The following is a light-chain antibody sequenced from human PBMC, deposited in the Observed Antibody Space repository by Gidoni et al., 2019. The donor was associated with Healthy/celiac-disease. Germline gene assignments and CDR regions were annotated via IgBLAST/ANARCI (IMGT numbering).Light chain of an antibody. CDR1: QSVSSSY. Sequence: DIELTPPPATLSWSPGERATLSCGARQSVSSSYLAWYQQTPGLAPRLLLYDASRRAPGIPDSGSGSGSGTDFTLTISRLEPEDFAVYYCQQYGSSLPVTFGEGTRLESK. CDR3: QQYGSSLPVT. V-gene: IGKV3D-20*01. CDR2: DAS. J-gene: IGKJ5*01.